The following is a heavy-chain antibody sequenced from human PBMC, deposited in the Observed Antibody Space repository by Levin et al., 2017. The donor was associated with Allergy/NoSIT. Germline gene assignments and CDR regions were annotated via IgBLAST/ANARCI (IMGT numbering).Heavy chain of an antibody. Sequence: ASVKVSCKASGYTFTGYYMHWVRQAPGQGLEWMGRINPNSGGTNYAQKFQGRVTMTRDTSISTAYMELSRLRSDDTAVYYCARVVAAAESLDYWGQGTLVTVSS. V-gene: IGHV1-2*06. CDR2: INPNSGGT. CDR1: GYTFTGYY. CDR3: ARVVAAAESLDY. D-gene: IGHD6-13*01. J-gene: IGHJ4*02.